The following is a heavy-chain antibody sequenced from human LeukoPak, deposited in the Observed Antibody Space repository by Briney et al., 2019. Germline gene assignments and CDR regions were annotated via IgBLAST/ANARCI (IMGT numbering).Heavy chain of an antibody. Sequence: PGGSLRLSCAVSGFTFSRYGMHWARQTPGKGLEWVALISYDGGNKDYVDSVKGRFTVSRDNSRNTLYLQMNSLRPEDTAVYYCAKDRSTYNVLTGYQDYWGQGTLVTVSS. J-gene: IGHJ4*02. CDR2: ISYDGGNK. V-gene: IGHV3-30*02. CDR3: AKDRSTYNVLTGYQDY. CDR1: GFTFSRYG. D-gene: IGHD3-9*01.